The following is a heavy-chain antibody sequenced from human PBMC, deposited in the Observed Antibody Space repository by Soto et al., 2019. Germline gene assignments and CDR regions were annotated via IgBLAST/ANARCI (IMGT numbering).Heavy chain of an antibody. CDR2: INHSGST. CDR1: GGSFSGYY. Sequence: QVQLQQWGAGLLKPSETLSLTCAVYGGSFSGYYWSWIRQPPGMGLEWIGEINHSGSTNYNPSLKSRVTISVDTSKNQFSLKLSSVTAADTAVYYCARGPGIAAAAPGVWGQGTTVTVSS. J-gene: IGHJ6*02. D-gene: IGHD6-13*01. CDR3: ARGPGIAAAAPGV. V-gene: IGHV4-34*01.